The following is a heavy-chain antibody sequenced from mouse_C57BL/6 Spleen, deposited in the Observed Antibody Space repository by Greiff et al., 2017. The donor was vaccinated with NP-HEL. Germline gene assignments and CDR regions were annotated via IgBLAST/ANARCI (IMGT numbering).Heavy chain of an antibody. D-gene: IGHD1-1*01. J-gene: IGHJ2*01. CDR3: ASIVATDFDY. CDR2: ISYDGSN. V-gene: IGHV3-6*01. Sequence: EVQLQESGPGLVKPSQSLSLTCSVTGYSITSGYYWNWIRQFPGNKLEWMGYISYDGSNNYNPSLKNRISITRDTSKNQFFLKLNSVTTEDTATYYCASIVATDFDYWGKGTTLTGSS. CDR1: GYSITSGYY.